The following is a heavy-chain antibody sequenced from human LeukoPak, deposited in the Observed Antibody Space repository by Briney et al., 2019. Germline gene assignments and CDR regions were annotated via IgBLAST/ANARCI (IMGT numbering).Heavy chain of an antibody. J-gene: IGHJ6*03. V-gene: IGHV4-59*01. Sequence: SETLSLTCTVSGGSISSYYWSWIRQPPGKGLEWIGYIYYSGSTNYNPSLKSRVTISVDTSKNQFSLKLSSVTAADTAVYYCASRVQQQTIVVVPAASFYMDVWGKGTTVTVSS. CDR3: ASRVQQQTIVVVPAASFYMDV. CDR1: GGSISSYY. CDR2: IYYSGST. D-gene: IGHD2-2*01.